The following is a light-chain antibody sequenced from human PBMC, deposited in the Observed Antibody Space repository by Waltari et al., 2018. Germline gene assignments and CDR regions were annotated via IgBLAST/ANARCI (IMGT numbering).Light chain of an antibody. CDR1: QGISNY. J-gene: IGKJ3*01. CDR2: YAS. V-gene: IGKV1-16*01. CDR3: QHGNSYPFT. Sequence: DIQMTQSPSSLSASVGDTVTITCRASQGISNYLVWYQQKPGKAPKPLIYYASNLESGVPSRFCVDGSGTDFTLSISSLRPEDFATYYCQHGNSYPFTFGPGTKLDIK.